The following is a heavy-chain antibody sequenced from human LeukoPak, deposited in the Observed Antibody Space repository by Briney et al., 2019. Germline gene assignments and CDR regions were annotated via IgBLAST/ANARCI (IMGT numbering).Heavy chain of an antibody. D-gene: IGHD2-21*02. CDR1: GFTVSSHY. CDR3: ARDSENCGGDCLDY. V-gene: IGHV3-53*01. J-gene: IGHJ4*02. CDR2: IYSGGTT. Sequence: GGSLRLSCAASGFTVSSHYMSWVRQAPGKGLEWVSVIYSGGTTYYADSVKGRFAISRDNSKNTLYLQMNSLRAEDTAVYYCARDSENCGGDCLDYWGQGTLVTVSS.